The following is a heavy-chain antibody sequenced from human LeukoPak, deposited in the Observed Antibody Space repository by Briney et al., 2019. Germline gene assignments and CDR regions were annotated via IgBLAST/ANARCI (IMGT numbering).Heavy chain of an antibody. CDR3: ARVVPGYCSGGSCSGLDY. V-gene: IGHV4-61*01. D-gene: IGHD2-15*01. J-gene: IGHJ4*02. CDR1: GGSVSSGSYS. Sequence: PSETLSLTCTVSGGSVSSGSYSWSWIRQPPGKGLEWIGYIYYSGSTNYNPSLKSRVTISVDTSKNQFSLKLSSVTAADTAVYYCARVVPGYCSGGSCSGLDYWGQGTLVTVSS. CDR2: IYYSGST.